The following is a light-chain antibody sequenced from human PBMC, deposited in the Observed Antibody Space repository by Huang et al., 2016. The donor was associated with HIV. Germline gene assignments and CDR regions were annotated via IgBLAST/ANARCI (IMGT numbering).Light chain of an antibody. V-gene: IGKV3-15*01. CDR2: GSS. CDR1: RSISTN. Sequence: IVMTQSPATLSVSPGERVTLSCRANRSISTNLAWYQQRPGQAPRRLIYGSSTRAPGVPARFSGSGSGTEFSLTISSLQSEDFALYYCHQYNNWLLSFGGGTRVDI. J-gene: IGKJ4*01. CDR3: HQYNNWLLS.